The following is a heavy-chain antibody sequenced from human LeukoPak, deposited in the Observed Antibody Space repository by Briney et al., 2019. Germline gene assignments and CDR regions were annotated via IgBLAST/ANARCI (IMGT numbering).Heavy chain of an antibody. D-gene: IGHD6-19*01. Sequence: ASVKVSCKTSGYTFTDFSIHWVRQAPGQGLEWMGIINPTGGSAGFAQKFQGRVTMTRDMSTSTFYMELRSLRSDDTAVYYCARVDSSGWSGTPNWFDPWGQGTLVTVSS. CDR3: ARVDSSGWSGTPNWFDP. CDR1: GYTFTDFS. CDR2: INPTGGSA. V-gene: IGHV1-46*01. J-gene: IGHJ5*02.